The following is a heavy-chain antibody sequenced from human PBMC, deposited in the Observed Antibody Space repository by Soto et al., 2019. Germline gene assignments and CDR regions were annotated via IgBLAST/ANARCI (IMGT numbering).Heavy chain of an antibody. CDR1: GFTFSTYT. Sequence: QVQLVESGGGVVQPGGSLRLSCAASGFTFSTYTIHWVRQAPGKGLAWVALISYDGSNNYYADSVKGRFTISRDNSKNTLYLQMTSLRAGDTAVYFCARGSQYYYDGSGPLDCWGQGTLVTVSS. D-gene: IGHD3-22*01. CDR3: ARGSQYYYDGSGPLDC. V-gene: IGHV3-30-3*01. J-gene: IGHJ4*02. CDR2: ISYDGSNN.